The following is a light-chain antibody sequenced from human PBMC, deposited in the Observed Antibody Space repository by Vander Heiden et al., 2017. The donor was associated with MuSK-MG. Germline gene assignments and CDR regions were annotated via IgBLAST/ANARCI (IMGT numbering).Light chain of an antibody. J-gene: IGLJ3*02. CDR2: DDS. V-gene: IGLV3-21*02. CDR3: QVWDTTRDHWV. CDR1: NIGSKI. Sequence: SFVLTQSPSVSVAPGQTARITCEGNNIGSKIVHWYQQKPGQAPVLVIYDDSDRPSGIPDRISGSNSGTAATLTLSRVEAGDEADYYCQVWDTTRDHWVFGGGTTLT.